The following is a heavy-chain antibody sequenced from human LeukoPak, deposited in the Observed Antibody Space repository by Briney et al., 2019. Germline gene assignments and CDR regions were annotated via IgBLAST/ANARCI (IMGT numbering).Heavy chain of an antibody. CDR2: IYYSGST. CDR3: ARPYSSGWYLAFRI. CDR1: GGSISSYY. D-gene: IGHD6-19*01. J-gene: IGHJ3*02. V-gene: IGHV4-59*08. Sequence: PSETLSLTCTVSGGSISSYYWSWIRQPPGKGLEWIGYIYYSGSTNYNPSLKSRVTISVDTSKNQFSLKLSSVTAADTAVYYCARPYSSGWYLAFRIWGQGTMVTVSS.